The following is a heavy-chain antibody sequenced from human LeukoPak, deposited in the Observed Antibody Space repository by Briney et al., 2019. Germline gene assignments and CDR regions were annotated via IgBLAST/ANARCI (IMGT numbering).Heavy chain of an antibody. CDR1: GGSISSSNW. J-gene: IGHJ4*02. CDR3: AREGGIAVAGPLDY. CDR2: IYHSGST. D-gene: IGHD6-19*01. Sequence: PSGTLCLTCAASGGSISSSNWWRCVRQPPGKGLEWKGDIYHSGSTNYDPSLKSRVTISVDKSKDQFSLKLSSVTAADTAVYYCAREGGIAVAGPLDYWGQGTLVTVSS. V-gene: IGHV4-4*02.